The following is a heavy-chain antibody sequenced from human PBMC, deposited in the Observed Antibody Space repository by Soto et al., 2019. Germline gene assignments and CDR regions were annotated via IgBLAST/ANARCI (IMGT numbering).Heavy chain of an antibody. CDR3: ARGLGNGDYGDPGDY. V-gene: IGHV3-53*01. Sequence: EVQLVESGGGLIQPGGSLRLSCTASGFTVSSNYMSWVRQAPGKGLEWVSLIYSGGSTYYADSVKGRFIISRDSSKNTLYLQMNSLRAGDTAVYYCARGLGNGDYGDPGDYWGQGTLVTVSS. CDR1: GFTVSSNY. CDR2: IYSGGST. D-gene: IGHD4-17*01. J-gene: IGHJ4*02.